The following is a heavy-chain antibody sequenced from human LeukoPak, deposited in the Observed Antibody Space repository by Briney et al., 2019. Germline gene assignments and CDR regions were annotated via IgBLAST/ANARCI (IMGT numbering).Heavy chain of an antibody. Sequence: GGSLRLSCAASGFTFSDYYMSWIRQAPGKGLEWVSYISSSGSTIYYADSVKGRFTISRDNSKNTLYLQMNSLRAEDTAVYYCAKGSYYEDFDYWGQGTLVTVSS. J-gene: IGHJ4*02. D-gene: IGHD1-26*01. CDR1: GFTFSDYY. CDR3: AKGSYYEDFDY. CDR2: ISSSGSTI. V-gene: IGHV3-11*01.